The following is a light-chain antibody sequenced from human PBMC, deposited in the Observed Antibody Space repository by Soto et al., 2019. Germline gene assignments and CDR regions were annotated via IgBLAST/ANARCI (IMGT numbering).Light chain of an antibody. CDR3: QQYHNWPYT. Sequence: EIVVTQSAASLSLSPGEKTTLSCRAHGGGLHHLAWYQQKPGQAPRLLISGASTRGSGIPARFSGSGSGTEFTLTISSLESEDFAVYYCQQYHNWPYTFGQGTKLEIK. V-gene: IGKV3-15*01. J-gene: IGKJ2*01. CDR2: GAS. CDR1: GGGLHH.